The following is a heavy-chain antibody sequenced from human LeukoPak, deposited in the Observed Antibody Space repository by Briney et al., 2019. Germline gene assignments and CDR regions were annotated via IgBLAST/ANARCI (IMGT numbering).Heavy chain of an antibody. CDR1: GFTFSSYG. J-gene: IGHJ6*02. CDR2: ISYDGSNK. D-gene: IGHD3-10*01. V-gene: IGHV3-30*18. CDR3: AKFGDYYYYGMDV. Sequence: GGSLRLSCAASGFTFSSYGMHWVRQAPGKGLEWVAVISYDGSNKYYADSVKGRFTISRDNSKNTLYLQMNSLRAEDTAVYYCAKFGDYYYYGMDVWGQGTTVTVSS.